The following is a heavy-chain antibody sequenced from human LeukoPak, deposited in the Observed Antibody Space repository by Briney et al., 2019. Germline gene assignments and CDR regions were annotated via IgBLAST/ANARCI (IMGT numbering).Heavy chain of an antibody. CDR2: INSDSGGT. Sequence: ASVKVSCKASGYTFTGDFIHWVRQAPGQGLEWMGWINSDSGGTNYARKFQGRVTMTRDTSISTAYMELSRLRSDDTAVYYCARDGGRYHDAFDIWGQGTMVTVSS. V-gene: IGHV1-2*02. CDR3: ARDGGRYHDAFDI. CDR1: GYTFTGDF. D-gene: IGHD3-16*01. J-gene: IGHJ3*02.